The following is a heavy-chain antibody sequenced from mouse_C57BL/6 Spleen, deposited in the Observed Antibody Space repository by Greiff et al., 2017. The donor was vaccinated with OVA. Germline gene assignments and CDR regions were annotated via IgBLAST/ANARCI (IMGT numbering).Heavy chain of an antibody. V-gene: IGHV5-4*01. D-gene: IGHD6-1*01. CDR2: ISDGGSYT. CDR1: GFTFSSYA. J-gene: IGHJ4*01. CDR3: AREGAGYAMDY. Sequence: EVQVVESGGGLVKPGGSLKLSCAASGFTFSSYAMSWVRQTPEKRLEWVATISDGGSYTYYPDNVKGRFTISRDNAKNNLYLQMSHLKSEDTAMYYCAREGAGYAMDYWGQGTSVTVSS.